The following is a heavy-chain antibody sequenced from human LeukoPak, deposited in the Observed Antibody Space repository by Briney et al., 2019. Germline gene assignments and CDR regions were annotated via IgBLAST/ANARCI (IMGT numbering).Heavy chain of an antibody. Sequence: SETLSLTCAVYGGSFSGYYWSWIRQPPGKGPEWIGQINHSGSTNYNPSLKSRVTISVDTFKNQFSLKLSSVTAADTAVYYCARGPMITFGGVIVIPFFDYWGQGTLVTVSS. CDR1: GGSFSGYY. V-gene: IGHV4-34*01. CDR3: ARGPMITFGGVIVIPFFDY. J-gene: IGHJ4*02. D-gene: IGHD3-16*02. CDR2: INHSGST.